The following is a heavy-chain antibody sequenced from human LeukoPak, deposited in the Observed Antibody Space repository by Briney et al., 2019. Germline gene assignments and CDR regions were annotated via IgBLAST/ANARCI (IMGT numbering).Heavy chain of an antibody. CDR1: GGSISSYY. J-gene: IGHJ4*02. CDR2: IYYSGST. V-gene: IGHV4-59*01. Sequence: PETLSLTCTVSGGSISSYYWSWIRQPPGKGLEWIGYIYYSGSTNYNPSLKSRVTISVDTSKNQFSLKLSSVTAADTAVYYCARAAGRLPPFDYRGQGTRVTVSS. CDR3: ARAAGRLPPFDY. D-gene: IGHD2-21*01.